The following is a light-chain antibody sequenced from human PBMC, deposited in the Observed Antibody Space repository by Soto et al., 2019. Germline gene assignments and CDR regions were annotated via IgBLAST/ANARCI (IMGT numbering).Light chain of an antibody. J-gene: IGKJ1*01. V-gene: IGKV1-39*01. CDR1: QTIFNF. Sequence: DIQMTQSPSSLSASVGDRITITCRASQTIFNFLNWYQQKPGKAPKLVIYAASNLQSGVPSRFSGSGSGTDFTPTISSLQPEDFATYFCQQCYSSTWTFGQGTKLEI. CDR3: QQCYSSTWT. CDR2: AAS.